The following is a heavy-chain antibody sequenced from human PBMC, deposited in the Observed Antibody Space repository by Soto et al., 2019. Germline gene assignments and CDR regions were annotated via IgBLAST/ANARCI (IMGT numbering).Heavy chain of an antibody. V-gene: IGHV4-30-4*01. CDR3: ALRFGTA. Sequence: PSETLSLTCTVSGASISSGDYYWTWIRQPPGKGLEWIGYIYYGGTTYYNPSLKSRVSISLDTSKNRFSLKLSSVTAADTGVYYCALRFGTAWGQGTTVTVSS. CDR2: IYYGGTT. CDR1: GASISSGDYY. J-gene: IGHJ6*02. D-gene: IGHD3-3*01.